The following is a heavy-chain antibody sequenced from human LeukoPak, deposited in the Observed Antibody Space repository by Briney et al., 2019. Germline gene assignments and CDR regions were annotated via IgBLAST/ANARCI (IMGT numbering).Heavy chain of an antibody. CDR3: AHLVVTIDWRSYFDY. CDR2: IYYNDDK. J-gene: IGHJ4*02. V-gene: IGHV2-5*01. Sequence: SGPTLVNPRQTLTLTCTFSDFSLSTPGMGVGWIRQPPGKALEWLAFIYYNDDKRYSPSLRSRLTITRDTSKNQVVLAMTNMDPVDTATYYCAHLVVTIDWRSYFDYWGQGALVTVSS. D-gene: IGHD3-9*01. CDR1: DFSLSTPGMG.